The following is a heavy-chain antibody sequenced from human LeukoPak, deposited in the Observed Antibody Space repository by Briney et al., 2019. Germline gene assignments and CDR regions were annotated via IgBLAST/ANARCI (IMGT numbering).Heavy chain of an antibody. CDR1: GYTFTIYD. J-gene: IGHJ6*03. Sequence: ASVRVSCKSSGYTFTIYDINWVRQATGQGLEWMGWMNPNSGNTGYAQKFQGRVTMTRNTSISTAYMELSSLRSEDTAVYYCARGPHSSSWYPYYYYYMDVWGKGTTVTVSS. V-gene: IGHV1-8*01. CDR2: MNPNSGNT. CDR3: ARGPHSSSWYPYYYYYMDV. D-gene: IGHD6-13*01.